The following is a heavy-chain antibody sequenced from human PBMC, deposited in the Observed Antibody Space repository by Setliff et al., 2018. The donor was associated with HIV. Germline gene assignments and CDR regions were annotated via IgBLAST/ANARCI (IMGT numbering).Heavy chain of an antibody. Sequence: SGGSLRLSCVVSGFTFSHYGMHWVRQAPGKGLEWVTFIASDVSKTHIADSVKGRFTISRDNSKNMLYLQMNSLSADDTAVYYCARETMYDSRGYLSHYFDYWGQGTPVTVSS. D-gene: IGHD3-22*01. V-gene: IGHV3-30*02. J-gene: IGHJ4*02. CDR2: IASDVSKT. CDR3: ARETMYDSRGYLSHYFDY. CDR1: GFTFSHYG.